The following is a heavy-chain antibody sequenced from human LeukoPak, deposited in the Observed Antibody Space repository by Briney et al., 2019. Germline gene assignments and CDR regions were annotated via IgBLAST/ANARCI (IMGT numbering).Heavy chain of an antibody. Sequence: PSETLSLTCTVSGGSISSYYWSWVRRPPGKGLEWVGYIYYSGSTNYNSSLKSRVTILVDMSKNQFSLKLSSVTAADTAVYYCARTVEMATNDYWGQGTLVTVSS. V-gene: IGHV4-59*01. CDR1: GGSISSYY. CDR3: ARTVEMATNDY. J-gene: IGHJ4*02. D-gene: IGHD5-24*01. CDR2: IYYSGST.